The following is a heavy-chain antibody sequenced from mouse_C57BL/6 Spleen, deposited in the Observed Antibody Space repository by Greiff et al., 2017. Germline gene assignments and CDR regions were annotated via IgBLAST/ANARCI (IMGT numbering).Heavy chain of an antibody. D-gene: IGHD2-5*01. CDR3: AKSNYLYYAMDY. CDR2: INPSNGGT. V-gene: IGHV1-53*01. CDR1: GYTFTSYW. J-gene: IGHJ4*01. Sequence: QVHVKQSGTELVKPGASVKLSCKASGYTFTSYWMHWVKQRPGQGLEWIGNINPSNGGTNYNEKFKSKATLTVDKSSSTAYMQLSSLTSEDSAVYYCAKSNYLYYAMDYWGQGTSVTVSS.